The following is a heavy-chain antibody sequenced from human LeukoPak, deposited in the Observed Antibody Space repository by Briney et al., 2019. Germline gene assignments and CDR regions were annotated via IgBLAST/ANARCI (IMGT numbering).Heavy chain of an antibody. CDR1: GGSISSSSYY. Sequence: SETLSLTCTVSGGSISSSSYYWGWIRQPPGKGLEWIGSIYYSGSTYYNPSLKSRVTISVDTSKNQFSLKLSSVTAADTAVYYYARLGPRDGYLYNWLDPWGQGTLVTVSS. J-gene: IGHJ5*02. CDR2: IYYSGST. V-gene: IGHV4-39*01. D-gene: IGHD5-24*01. CDR3: ARLGPRDGYLYNWLDP.